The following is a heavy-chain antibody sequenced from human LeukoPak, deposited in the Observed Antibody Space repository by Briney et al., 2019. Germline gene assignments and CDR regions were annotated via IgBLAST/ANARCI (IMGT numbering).Heavy chain of an antibody. D-gene: IGHD2-15*01. Sequence: GRCVRLSCKPSGYTFTSFGISWVRHAPGQGRVCRVCIGAYNGDTNSAQKSRGRVTMTTDRPTNTAHRDQGRLRSHDTAVYYCTRDHCRGDNCPSFDYWGQGTLVTVSS. V-gene: IGHV1-18*04. CDR1: GYTFTSFG. J-gene: IGHJ4*02. CDR2: IGAYNGDT. CDR3: TRDHCRGDNCPSFDY.